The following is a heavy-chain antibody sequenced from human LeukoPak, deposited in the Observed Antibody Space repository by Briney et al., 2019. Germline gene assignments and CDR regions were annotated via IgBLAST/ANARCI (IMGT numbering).Heavy chain of an antibody. J-gene: IGHJ4*02. Sequence: PSETLSLTCAVSGGSISSGSYSWSWIRQPPGKGLEWVSSITFSSTYIYYADSVNGRITISRDNAKNSLYLQMNSLRAEDTAVYYCARDKYFGITMVRGDFDYWGQGTLVTVSS. V-gene: IGHV3-21*01. CDR1: GGSISSGSYS. CDR3: ARDKYFGITMVRGDFDY. D-gene: IGHD3-10*01. CDR2: ITFSSTYI.